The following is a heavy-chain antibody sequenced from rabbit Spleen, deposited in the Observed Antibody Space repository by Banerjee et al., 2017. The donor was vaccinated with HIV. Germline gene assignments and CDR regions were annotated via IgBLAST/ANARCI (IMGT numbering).Heavy chain of an antibody. V-gene: IGHV1S45*01. Sequence: QGQLKETGGGLVQPGGSLTLSCATSGFDFSRYSMSWVRQVPGKGLEWIGAIYTGKSVYASWATGRFTISRTSSITVTLQMTSLTAADTATYFCARDLIGIIGWNFYLWGPGTLVTVS. CDR2: IYTGKSV. CDR3: ARDLIGIIGWNFYL. D-gene: IGHD1-1*01. CDR1: GFDFSRYS. J-gene: IGHJ4*01.